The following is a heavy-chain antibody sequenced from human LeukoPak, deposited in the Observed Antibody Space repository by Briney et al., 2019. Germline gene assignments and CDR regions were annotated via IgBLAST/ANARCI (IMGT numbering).Heavy chain of an antibody. J-gene: IGHJ4*02. CDR1: GFTFPNYG. CDR2: ITGSAGST. Sequence: GGSLRLSCAAPGFTFPNYGMSWVRQAPGKGLEWVSSITGSAGSTYYADSVKGRFTISTDSFKSTLYLQMNSLRADDTAVYYCARERPPYYFDYWGQGTLVTVSS. CDR3: ARERPPYYFDY. V-gene: IGHV3-23*01.